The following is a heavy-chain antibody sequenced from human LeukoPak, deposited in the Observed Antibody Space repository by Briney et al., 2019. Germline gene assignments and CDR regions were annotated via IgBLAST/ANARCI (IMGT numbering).Heavy chain of an antibody. CDR2: IDAGNGDT. CDR1: GYSFSKYA. CDR3: ARGSTSDWPLDH. V-gene: IGHV1-3*01. J-gene: IGHJ4*02. D-gene: IGHD2-2*01. Sequence: ASVKVSCKASGYSFSKYAVHWVRQAPGQRFEWMGWIDAGNGDTRYSQKFQGRVTIARDTSASTAYIELRGLRSEDTAMYYCARGSTSDWPLDHWGQETLVTISS.